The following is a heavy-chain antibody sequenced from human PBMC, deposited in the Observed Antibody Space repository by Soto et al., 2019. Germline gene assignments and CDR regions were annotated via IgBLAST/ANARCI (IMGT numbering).Heavy chain of an antibody. J-gene: IGHJ5*02. Sequence: QLQLQESGSGLVKPSQTLSLTCAVAGGSSSSGGYSWSWIRQPPGKGLEWIGYIYHSGSTYYNPSHKSRVTISVDRSKNQFSLKLSSVTAADTAVYYCARVPSPWGQGTLVTVSS. CDR3: ARVPSP. V-gene: IGHV4-30-2*01. CDR2: IYHSGST. CDR1: GGSSSSGGYS.